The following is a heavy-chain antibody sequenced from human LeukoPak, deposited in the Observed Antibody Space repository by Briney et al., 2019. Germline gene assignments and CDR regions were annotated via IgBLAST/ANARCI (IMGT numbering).Heavy chain of an antibody. CDR2: ISAYNGNT. D-gene: IGHD3-22*01. CDR1: GYTFTSYG. V-gene: IGHV1-18*01. CDR3: ARDPWTXYYDSRVLDY. Sequence: ASVKVSCKASGYTFTSYGISWVRQAPGQGLEWMGWISAYNGNTNYAQKLQARVTMTTDTSTSTAYMELRSLRSDDTAVYYCARDPWTXYYDSRVLDYWGQGTLVTVS. J-gene: IGHJ4*02.